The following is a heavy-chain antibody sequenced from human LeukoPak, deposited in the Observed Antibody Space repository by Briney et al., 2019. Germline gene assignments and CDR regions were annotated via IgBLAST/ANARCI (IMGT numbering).Heavy chain of an antibody. CDR2: INEDGSEN. CDR3: ARHRCPSS. Sequence: GGSLRLSCAASGLTVSSHYMSWVRQAPGKGLEWVANINEDGSENHYVDSVKGRFTISRDNAKNSLYLQMNSLRAEDTAIYYCARHRCPSSWGPGTVVTVSS. J-gene: IGHJ3*01. V-gene: IGHV3-7*03. D-gene: IGHD6-13*01. CDR1: GLTVSSHY.